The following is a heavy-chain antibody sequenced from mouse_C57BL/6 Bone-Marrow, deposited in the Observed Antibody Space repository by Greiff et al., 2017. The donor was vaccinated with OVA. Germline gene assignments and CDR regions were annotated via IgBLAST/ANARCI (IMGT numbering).Heavy chain of an antibody. CDR3: ARRRGMRGSSYPSFDY. Sequence: QVQLKESGPGILQPSQTLSLTCSFSGFSLSTFGMGVGWIRQPSGKGLEWLAHIWWDDDKYYNPALKNRLPISQDTYKNQVFLKSANVDTADTATYDCARRRGMRGSSYPSFDYWGQGTTLTVSS. V-gene: IGHV8-8*01. J-gene: IGHJ2*01. CDR1: GFSLSTFGMG. D-gene: IGHD1-1*01. CDR2: IWWDDDK.